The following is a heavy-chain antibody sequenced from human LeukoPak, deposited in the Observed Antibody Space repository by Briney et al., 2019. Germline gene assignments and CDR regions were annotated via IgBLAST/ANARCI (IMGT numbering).Heavy chain of an antibody. CDR1: GGSISSSSYY. CDR2: IYYSGST. Sequence: SETLSLTCTVSGGSISSSSYYWGWIRQPPGKGLEWIGSIYYSGSTYDNPSLKSRVTISVDTSKNQFSLKLSSVTAADTAVYYCARADWVPAVVNWFDPWGQGTLVTVSS. D-gene: IGHD2-2*01. CDR3: ARADWVPAVVNWFDP. J-gene: IGHJ5*02. V-gene: IGHV4-39*07.